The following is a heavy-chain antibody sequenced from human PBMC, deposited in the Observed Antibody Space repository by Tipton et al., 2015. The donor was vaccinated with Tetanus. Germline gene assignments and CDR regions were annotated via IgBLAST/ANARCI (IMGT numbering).Heavy chain of an antibody. J-gene: IGHJ4*02. V-gene: IGHV4-61*08. CDR1: GASLRSGDYN. CDR2: ISDSGLS. D-gene: IGHD3-10*01. CDR3: TRANHEFPKKGPFDS. Sequence: TLSLTCSVSGASLRSGDYNWSWIRLPPGKGLEWLAYISDSGLSNSNYFLKSRITISRDTSRNQFSLKLTSVTAADTAVYYCTRANHEFPKKGPFDSWGQGTLVIVS.